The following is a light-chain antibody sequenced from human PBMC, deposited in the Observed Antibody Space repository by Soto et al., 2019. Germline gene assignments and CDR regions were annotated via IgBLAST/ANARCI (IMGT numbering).Light chain of an antibody. CDR2: DAS. V-gene: IGKV3-11*01. J-gene: IGKJ3*01. CDR3: QQRSKWPVT. Sequence: EIVLTQSPDTLSLSPGERAIFSCRTSQSIGSTLAWYQHKPGQAPRLLIYDASKRATGIPARFSGSGSGTDFTLTISSLEPKDFAVYFCQQRSKWPVTFGPGTTVDIK. CDR1: QSIGST.